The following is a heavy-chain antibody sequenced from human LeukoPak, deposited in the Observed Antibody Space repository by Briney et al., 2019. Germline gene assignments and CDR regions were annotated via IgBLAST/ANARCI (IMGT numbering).Heavy chain of an antibody. CDR3: ARGGAVAGTYYYYYGMAV. D-gene: IGHD6-19*01. V-gene: IGHV3-21*01. J-gene: IGHJ6*02. Sequence: GGSLRLSCAASGFTFSSYSMNWVRQAPGKGLEWGSSISSSSSYIYYADSVKGRFTISRDNAKNSLYLQMNSLRAEDTAVYYCARGGAVAGTYYYYYGMAVWGQGTTVTVSS. CDR1: GFTFSSYS. CDR2: ISSSSSYI.